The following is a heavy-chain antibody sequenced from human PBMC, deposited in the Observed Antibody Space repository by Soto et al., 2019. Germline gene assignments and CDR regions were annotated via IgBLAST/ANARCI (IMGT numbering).Heavy chain of an antibody. V-gene: IGHV3-30-3*01. CDR2: ISYDGSDK. CDR1: GFTFSSYA. J-gene: IGHJ4*02. D-gene: IGHD3-22*01. Sequence: GGSLRISCAASGFTFSSYAMHWARQAPGKGLEWVSLISYDGSDKDYADSVKGRFTISRDNSRNTLFLQMNSLRAEDTAVYYCARDYYKYYDSSGYYRSPAYWGQGNLVTVSS. CDR3: ARDYYKYYDSSGYYRSPAY.